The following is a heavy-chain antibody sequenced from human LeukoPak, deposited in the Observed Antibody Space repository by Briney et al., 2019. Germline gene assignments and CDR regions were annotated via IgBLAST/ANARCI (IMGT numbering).Heavy chain of an antibody. CDR3: TPLGWLLDPRNETPGGY. CDR1: GFTFSGSA. CDR2: IRSKANSYAT. J-gene: IGHJ4*02. V-gene: IGHV3-73*01. Sequence: GGSLRLSCAASGFTFSGSAMHWVRQASGKGLEWVGRIRSKANSYATAYAASVKGRFTISRDDSKNMAYLQMNSLKTEDTAVYYCTPLGWLLDPRNETPGGYWGQGTLVTVSS. D-gene: IGHD3-3*01.